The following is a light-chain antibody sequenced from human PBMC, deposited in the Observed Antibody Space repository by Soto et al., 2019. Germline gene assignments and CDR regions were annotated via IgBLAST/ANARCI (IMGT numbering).Light chain of an antibody. J-gene: IGLJ1*01. CDR3: TSYTTSNSGTLYV. CDR1: SSDVGGYNH. V-gene: IGLV2-14*01. Sequence: QSALTQPASVSGSPGQSITISCTGTSSDVGGYNHVSWYQQYPGKAPKLMIYDVSNRPSEVSNRFSGSKSGNTASLTISGLQAEDEADYYCTSYTTSNSGTLYVFGTGTKLTVL. CDR2: DVS.